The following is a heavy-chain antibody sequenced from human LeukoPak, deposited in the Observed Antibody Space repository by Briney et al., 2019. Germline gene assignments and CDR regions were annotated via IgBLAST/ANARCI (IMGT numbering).Heavy chain of an antibody. V-gene: IGHV3-21*04. D-gene: IGHD3-22*01. CDR2: IISSSSYI. J-gene: IGHJ4*02. Sequence: GGSLRPSCAASGFTFSSYSMNWLRQAPGKGREWVSSIISSSSYIYYADSVKGRLTISRDNSKNTLYIQMNSLRAEDTAVYYCAKEMGITMIVVVPDFDYWGQGTLVTVSS. CDR1: GFTFSSYS. CDR3: AKEMGITMIVVVPDFDY.